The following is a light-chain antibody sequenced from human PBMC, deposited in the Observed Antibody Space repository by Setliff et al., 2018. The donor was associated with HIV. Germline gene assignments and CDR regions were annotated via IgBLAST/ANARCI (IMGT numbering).Light chain of an antibody. V-gene: IGLV1-44*01. CDR1: SSNIGRNT. CDR3: AAWDDSLNGLYV. Sequence: QSVLTQPPSASGTPGQRVTISCSGSSSNIGRNTVNWYQQLPGTAPKLLIYSNNQRPSGVPDRFSGSKSGTSASLAISGLQSEDEADYYCAAWDDSLNGLYVFGTGTQLTVL. J-gene: IGLJ1*01. CDR2: SNN.